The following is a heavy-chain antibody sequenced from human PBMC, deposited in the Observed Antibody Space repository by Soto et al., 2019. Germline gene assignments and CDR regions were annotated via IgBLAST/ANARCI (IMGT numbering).Heavy chain of an antibody. D-gene: IGHD3-22*01. J-gene: IGHJ1*01. CDR3: ARSVGHYDSSGYYEYFQH. CDR2: IYYTGTT. Sequence: QVQLQESGPGLVEPSETLSLTCTVSGASISGYYWSWIRQPPGKGLEWIGYIYYTGTTNYNPSLKSRVTISLDTSKNQFSLKLSSVTAADTAVYYCARSVGHYDSSGYYEYFQHWGQGTLVTVSS. V-gene: IGHV4-59*01. CDR1: GASISGYY.